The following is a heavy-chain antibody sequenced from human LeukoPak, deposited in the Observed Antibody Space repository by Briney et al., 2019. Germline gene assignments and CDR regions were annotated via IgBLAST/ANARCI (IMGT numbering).Heavy chain of an antibody. J-gene: IGHJ3*02. Sequence: PSETLSLTCTVSGGSISSYYWSWIRQPPGKGLEWIGYIYYSGSTNYNPSLKSRVTISVDTSKNQFSLKLSSVTAADTAVYYCARHQGIYYEIAHDAFDIWGQGTMVTVSS. CDR2: IYYSGST. CDR3: ARHQGIYYEIAHDAFDI. V-gene: IGHV4-59*08. D-gene: IGHD3-22*01. CDR1: GGSISSYY.